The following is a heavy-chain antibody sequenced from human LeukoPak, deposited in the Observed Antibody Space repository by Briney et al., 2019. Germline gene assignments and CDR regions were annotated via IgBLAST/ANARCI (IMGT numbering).Heavy chain of an antibody. V-gene: IGHV4-4*02. Sequence: PSGTLSLTCAVSGGSISSSNWWSWVRQPPGKGLEWIGEIYHSGSTNYNPSLKSRVTISVDKSKNQFSLKLSSVTAADTAVYYCARLYCSGGSCHYFDYWGQGTLVTVSS. CDR1: GGSISSSNW. CDR3: ARLYCSGGSCHYFDY. D-gene: IGHD2-15*01. J-gene: IGHJ4*02. CDR2: IYHSGST.